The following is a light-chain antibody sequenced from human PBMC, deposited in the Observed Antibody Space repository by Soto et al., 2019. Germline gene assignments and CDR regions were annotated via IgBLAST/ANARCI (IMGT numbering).Light chain of an antibody. Sequence: QSVLTQPPSASGTPGQRVTISCSGSSSNIGSNTVNWYHQLPGTAPKLLIYGSDQRPSGVPDRFSGSKSGTSASLAISGLQSEDEADYYCAACDDSLNGVVFGGGTKLTVL. CDR2: GSD. J-gene: IGLJ2*01. V-gene: IGLV1-44*01. CDR3: AACDDSLNGVV. CDR1: SSNIGSNT.